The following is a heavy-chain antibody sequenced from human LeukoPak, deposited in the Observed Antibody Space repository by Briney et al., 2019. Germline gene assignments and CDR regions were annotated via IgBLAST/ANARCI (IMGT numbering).Heavy chain of an antibody. J-gene: IGHJ5*02. Sequence: SETLPLTCTVSGGSISSYYWSWIRQPPGKGLECIGYIYFSGSANYNPSLKGRVTMAVDTSKTHFSLKLTSVTAADTAVYYCARARVAAGAWWFDPWGPGTLVTVSS. CDR3: ARARVAAGAWWFDP. V-gene: IGHV4-59*01. CDR2: IYFSGSA. D-gene: IGHD6-13*01. CDR1: GGSISSYY.